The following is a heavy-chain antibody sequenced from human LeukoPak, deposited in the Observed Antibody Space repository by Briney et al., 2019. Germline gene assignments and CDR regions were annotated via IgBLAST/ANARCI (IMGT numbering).Heavy chain of an antibody. J-gene: IGHJ4*02. CDR1: GFTFRGYS. Sequence: GGSLRLSCAASGFTFRGYSMSWVRQAPGKGLEWVADITRGGSGTSYVDSVKGRFTISRDNAKQSLFLQMDTVTADDTAVYYCVTAWIRQPGGCWGQGILVTVSS. CDR2: ITRGGSGT. V-gene: IGHV3-7*01. CDR3: VTAWIRQPGGC. D-gene: IGHD1-1*01.